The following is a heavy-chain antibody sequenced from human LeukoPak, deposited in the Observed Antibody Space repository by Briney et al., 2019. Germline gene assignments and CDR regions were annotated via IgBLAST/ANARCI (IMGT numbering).Heavy chain of an antibody. Sequence: SETLSLTCTVAGGSINSYYWSWIRQPAGKGLEWIGRIYASGSTNYNPSLKSRVSMSVDTSKNQFSLKLTSVTAADTAVYYCAGGGKATVVTMWGQGILVTVSS. V-gene: IGHV4-4*07. CDR1: GGSINSYY. CDR2: IYASGST. J-gene: IGHJ4*02. D-gene: IGHD4-23*01. CDR3: AGGGKATVVTM.